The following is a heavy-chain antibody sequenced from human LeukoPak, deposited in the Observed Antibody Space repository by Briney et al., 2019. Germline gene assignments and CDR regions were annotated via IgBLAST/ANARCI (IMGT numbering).Heavy chain of an antibody. J-gene: IGHJ4*02. V-gene: IGHV1-8*03. CDR3: TRGSSGRRDN. CDR2: MNPNSGNT. Sequence: ASVKVSCKASVYTFTSCDINWVRQGTGQGLEWMGWMNPNSGNTGYGQSFQGRITITRDISIGTAYMELSNLTSEDTAIYYCTRGSSGRRDNWGQGTLVTVSA. D-gene: IGHD6-19*01. CDR1: VYTFTSCD.